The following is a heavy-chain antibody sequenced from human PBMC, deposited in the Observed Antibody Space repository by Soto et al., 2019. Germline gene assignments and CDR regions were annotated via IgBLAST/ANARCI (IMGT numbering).Heavy chain of an antibody. CDR1: GFTFSSHA. CDR3: GRPGSINCYDA. D-gene: IGHD3-10*01. CDR2: ITSNGVGT. J-gene: IGHJ5*02. Sequence: EVQLVESGGGLVQPGESLRLSCSASGFTFSSHAMHWVRQVPGKGLHYVSSITSNGVGTYYADSVKGRFTISRDNSKNTLYLQMSSLSTEHTAVYYCGRPGSINCYDAWGQGTLVTVSS. V-gene: IGHV3-64D*06.